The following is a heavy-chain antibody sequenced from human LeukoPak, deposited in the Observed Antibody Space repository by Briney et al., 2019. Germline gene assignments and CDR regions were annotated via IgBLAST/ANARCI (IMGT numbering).Heavy chain of an antibody. CDR2: MNPNSGNT. CDR1: GYTFTSYD. J-gene: IGHJ5*02. CDR3: AREVGRYCSSTSCPRGPWFDP. V-gene: IGHV1-8*02. Sequence: ASVKVSCKASGYTFTSYDINWVRQATGQGLEWMGWMNPNSGNTGYAQKLQGRVTMTTDTSTSTAYMELRSLRSDDTAVYYCAREVGRYCSSTSCPRGPWFDPWGQGTLVTVSS. D-gene: IGHD2-2*01.